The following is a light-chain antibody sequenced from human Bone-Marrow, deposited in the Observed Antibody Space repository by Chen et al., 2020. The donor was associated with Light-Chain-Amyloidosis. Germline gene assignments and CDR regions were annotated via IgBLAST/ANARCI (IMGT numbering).Light chain of an antibody. V-gene: IGLV3-21*02. CDR2: DDS. CDR3: QVWDRSSDRPV. CDR1: NIGSTS. Sequence: SYVLTQPSSGSVAPGQTATPAGGGNNIGSTSVHWYQQTPGQSPLLVVSDDSDRPSGIPERLSGSNSGNTATLTISRVEAGDEADYYCQVWDRSSDRPVFGGGTKLTVL. J-gene: IGLJ3*02.